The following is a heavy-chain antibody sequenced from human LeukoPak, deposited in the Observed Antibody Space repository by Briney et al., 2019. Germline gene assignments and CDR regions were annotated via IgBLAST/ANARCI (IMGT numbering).Heavy chain of an antibody. Sequence: PGGSLRLSCAASGFTFSSYGMHWVRQAPGKGLEWVAFIRYDGSNKYYADSVKGRFTISRDNSKNTLYLQMNSLRAEDTAVYYCAKGVKGITIFACNYYMDVWGKGTTVTISS. CDR1: GFTFSSYG. J-gene: IGHJ6*03. D-gene: IGHD3-3*01. CDR3: AKGVKGITIFACNYYMDV. V-gene: IGHV3-30*02. CDR2: IRYDGSNK.